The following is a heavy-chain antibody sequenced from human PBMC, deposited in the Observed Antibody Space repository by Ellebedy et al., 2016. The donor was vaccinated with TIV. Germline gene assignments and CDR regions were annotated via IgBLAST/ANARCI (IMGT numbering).Heavy chain of an antibody. CDR3: ARDFDTAPMKTIFDY. Sequence: PGGSLRLSFAVPGFPFSSYKMTWIRQAPGKGLKWVSAVNSVRTSMFYADSVKGRFTVSRDNAKNSLYLQMNNLRADDTAVYYCARDFDTAPMKTIFDYWGHGTLVTVSS. CDR1: GFPFSSYK. D-gene: IGHD5-18*01. J-gene: IGHJ4*01. CDR2: VNSVRTSM. V-gene: IGHV3-21*01.